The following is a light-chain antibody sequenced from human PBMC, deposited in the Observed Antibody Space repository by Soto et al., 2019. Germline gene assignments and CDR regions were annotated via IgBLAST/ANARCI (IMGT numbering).Light chain of an antibody. J-gene: IGKJ5*01. CDR3: MQGTHWPIT. CDR2: KVS. V-gene: IGKV2-30*02. Sequence: DFVMTQAPLSLPVPLGQPASISCRSNHSLVHSDGIAYFSWFQQRPGRFPRRLIYKVSNRDYGVPARFSGSGSGTDFALKISRVEAADVGVYYCMQGTHWPITFGQGTRLEIK. CDR1: HSLVHSDGIAY.